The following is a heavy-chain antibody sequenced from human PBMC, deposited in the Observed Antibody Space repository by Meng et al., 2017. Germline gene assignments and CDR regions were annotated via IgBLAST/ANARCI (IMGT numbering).Heavy chain of an antibody. V-gene: IGHV3-33*01. J-gene: IGHJ4*02. Sequence: GESLKISCAASGFTFSSYGMHWVRQAPGKGLEGVAVIWYDGSNKYYADSVKGRFTISRDNSKNTLYLQMNSLRAEDTAVYYCARDRLWFGELSGFDYWGQGTLVTVSS. CDR2: IWYDGSNK. CDR3: ARDRLWFGELSGFDY. CDR1: GFTFSSYG. D-gene: IGHD3-10*01.